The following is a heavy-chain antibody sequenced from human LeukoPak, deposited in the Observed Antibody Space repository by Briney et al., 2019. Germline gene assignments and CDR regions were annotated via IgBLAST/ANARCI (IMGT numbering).Heavy chain of an antibody. CDR1: GGTFSSYA. J-gene: IGHJ6*02. CDR3: ARAITIFGVVITPLSYGMDV. D-gene: IGHD3-3*01. Sequence: GXSVKVSCKASGGTFSSYAISWVRQAPGQGLEWMGGIIPIFGTANYAQKFQGRVTITADESTSTAYMELSSLRSEDTAVYYCARAITIFGVVITPLSYGMDVWGQGTTVTVSS. CDR2: IIPIFGTA. V-gene: IGHV1-69*13.